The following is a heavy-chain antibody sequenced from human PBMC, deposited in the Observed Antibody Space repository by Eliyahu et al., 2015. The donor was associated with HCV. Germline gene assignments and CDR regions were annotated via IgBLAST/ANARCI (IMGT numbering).Heavy chain of an antibody. J-gene: IGHJ3*02. V-gene: IGHV3-9*01. Sequence: EVQLXXSGGGLVQPGRSLRLXCXASGFTFXXHTMHWVRQSPGKGLEWVXGITANGFAMGYADSVKGRFTISRDNDNNSLYLEMNILRLEDTALYFCAKHLSSGQLGGAIDRWGHGTLVTVSS. CDR3: AKHLSSGQLGGAIDR. CDR2: ITANGFAM. D-gene: IGHD6-19*01. CDR1: GFTFXXHT.